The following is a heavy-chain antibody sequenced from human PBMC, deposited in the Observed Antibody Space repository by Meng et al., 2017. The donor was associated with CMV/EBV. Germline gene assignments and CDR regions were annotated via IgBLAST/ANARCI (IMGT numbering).Heavy chain of an antibody. V-gene: IGHV2-5*02. CDR2: IYWDDDK. J-gene: IGHJ4*02. Sequence: HITLKESGPTLVNPTQTPTLTCPFSGFALSTSGVGVGWIRQPPGKALEWLALIYWDDDKRYSPSLKSRLTITKDTSKNQVVLTMTNMDPVDTATYYCARLYDSSGYYLGYFDYWGQGTLVTVSS. D-gene: IGHD3-22*01. CDR1: GFALSTSGVG. CDR3: ARLYDSSGYYLGYFDY.